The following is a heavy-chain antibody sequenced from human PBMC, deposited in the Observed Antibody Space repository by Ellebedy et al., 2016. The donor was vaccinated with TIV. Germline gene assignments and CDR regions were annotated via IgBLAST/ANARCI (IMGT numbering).Heavy chain of an antibody. Sequence: GESLKISXAASGFIFSDYSMNWVRQAPGEGLVWVSRINSDGSVIEYADSVRGRFTISRDTVKNILFLEMSSLRAEDTAVYYCARDADRTTVAGFDIWGQGALVTVSS. D-gene: IGHD6-13*01. J-gene: IGHJ4*02. CDR3: ARDADRTTVAGFDI. V-gene: IGHV3-74*03. CDR1: GFIFSDYS. CDR2: INSDGSVI.